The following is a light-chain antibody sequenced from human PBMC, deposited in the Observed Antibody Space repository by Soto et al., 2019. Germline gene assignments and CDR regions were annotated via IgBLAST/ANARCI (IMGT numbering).Light chain of an antibody. Sequence: EIVMTQSPATLSVSPWERATLSCRASQSVSNNYLAWYQQKPGQAPRLLIYGASSRATGIPDRFSGSGSGTDFTLTISRLEPEDFAVYYCQQYDSSWTFGQGTKVDIK. CDR2: GAS. V-gene: IGKV3-20*01. J-gene: IGKJ1*01. CDR3: QQYDSSWT. CDR1: QSVSNNY.